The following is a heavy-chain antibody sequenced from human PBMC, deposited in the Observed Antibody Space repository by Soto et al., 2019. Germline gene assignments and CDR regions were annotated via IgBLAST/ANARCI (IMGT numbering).Heavy chain of an antibody. Sequence: SETLSLTCTVSGASISSYFWTWIRQPAGKGLDWIGRISTSGTTNYNPSLKSRVTMSVDTSKNHFSLNLSSVTAADTAVYYCARVLPGIAAAYDAFDVWGQGTVVTVSS. V-gene: IGHV4-4*07. D-gene: IGHD6-13*01. J-gene: IGHJ3*01. CDR3: ARVLPGIAAAYDAFDV. CDR2: ISTSGTT. CDR1: GASISSYF.